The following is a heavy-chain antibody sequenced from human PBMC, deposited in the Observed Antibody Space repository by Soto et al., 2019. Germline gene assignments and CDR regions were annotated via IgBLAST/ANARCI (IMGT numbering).Heavy chain of an antibody. CDR2: IKSKTDGGTT. V-gene: IGHV3-15*01. CDR1: GFTFSNAW. D-gene: IGHD5-12*01. Sequence: PGGSLRLSCAASGFTFSNAWMSWVRQAPGKGLEWVGRIKSKTDGGTTDYAAPVKGRFTISRDDSKNTLYLQMNSLKTEDTAVYYCTTETDPVQVATNAQIDYWGQGTLVTVSS. CDR3: TTETDPVQVATNAQIDY. J-gene: IGHJ4*02.